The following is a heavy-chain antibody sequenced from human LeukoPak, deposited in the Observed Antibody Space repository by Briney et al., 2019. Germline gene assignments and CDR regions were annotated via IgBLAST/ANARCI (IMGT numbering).Heavy chain of an antibody. V-gene: IGHV3-9*03. CDR3: AKDSGLRDTAIVPEGGFDY. CDR1: GFTFDDYA. Sequence: GRSLRLSCAASGFTFDDYAMHWVRQAPGKGLEWVSGISWNSGSIGYADSVKGRFTISRDNAKNSLYLQMNSLRAEDMALYYCAKDSGLRDTAIVPEGGFDYWGQGTLVTVSS. CDR2: ISWNSGSI. J-gene: IGHJ4*02. D-gene: IGHD5-18*01.